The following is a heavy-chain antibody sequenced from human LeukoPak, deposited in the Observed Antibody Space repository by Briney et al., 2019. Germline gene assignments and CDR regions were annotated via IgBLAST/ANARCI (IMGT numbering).Heavy chain of an antibody. D-gene: IGHD2-2*02. V-gene: IGHV5-51*01. CDR2: IYPGDSDT. CDR3: ARGSLGYCSSTSCYTGDY. CDR1: GYSFTSYW. J-gene: IGHJ4*02. Sequence: GESLKISCKGSGYSFTSYWIGWVRQMPGKGLEWMGIIYPGDSDTRYSPSFQGQVTISADKSISTAYLQWSSLKASDTAMYYCARGSLGYCSSTSCYTGDYWGQGTLVTFSS.